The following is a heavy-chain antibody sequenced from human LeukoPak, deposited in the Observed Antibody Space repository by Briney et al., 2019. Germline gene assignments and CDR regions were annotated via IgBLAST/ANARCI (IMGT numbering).Heavy chain of an antibody. V-gene: IGHV4-59*01. Sequence: SETLSLTCAVSGGPFSGYFWSWIRQPPGKGLEWIGYIYYSGSTNYNPSLKSRVTISVDTSKNQFSLKLSSVTAADMAVYYCARDALTTVTGSDYWGQGTLVTVSS. CDR3: ARDALTTVTGSDY. D-gene: IGHD4-17*01. CDR2: IYYSGST. J-gene: IGHJ4*02. CDR1: GGPFSGYF.